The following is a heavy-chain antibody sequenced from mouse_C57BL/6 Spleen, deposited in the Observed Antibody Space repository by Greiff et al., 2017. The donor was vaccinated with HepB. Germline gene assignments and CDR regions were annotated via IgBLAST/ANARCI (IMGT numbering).Heavy chain of an antibody. V-gene: IGHV5-4*01. Sequence: EVMLVESGGGLVKPGGSLKLSCAASGFTFSSYAMSWVRQTPEKRLEWVATISDGGSYTYYPDNVKGRVTISRDNAKNNLYRQMSHLKSEDTAMYYCAREGDYYGSSYSYFDVWGTGTTVTVSS. CDR1: GFTFSSYA. CDR2: ISDGGSYT. CDR3: AREGDYYGSSYSYFDV. J-gene: IGHJ1*03. D-gene: IGHD1-1*01.